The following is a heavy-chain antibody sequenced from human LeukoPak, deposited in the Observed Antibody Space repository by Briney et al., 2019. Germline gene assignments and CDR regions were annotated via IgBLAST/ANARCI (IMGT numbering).Heavy chain of an antibody. CDR1: GFTFSTYW. CDR3: AKNKQWLLLDY. CDR2: IKQDGSEK. Sequence: PGGSLRLSCAVSGFTFSTYWMSWVRQAPGKGLEWVANIKQDGSEKYYVDSVKGRFTISRDNANNSVYLQMNSLRVEDTAVYYCAKNKQWLLLDYWGQGTLVTVSS. V-gene: IGHV3-7*03. D-gene: IGHD6-19*01. J-gene: IGHJ4*02.